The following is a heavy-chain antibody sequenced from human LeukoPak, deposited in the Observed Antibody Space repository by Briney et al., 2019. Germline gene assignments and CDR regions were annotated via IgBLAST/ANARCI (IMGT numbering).Heavy chain of an antibody. V-gene: IGHV1-18*01. CDR2: ISAYNGNT. Sequence: ASVNVSCTPSVYTFTSYGISGVRQAPGQGLEWMGWISAYNGNTNYAQKLQGRVTMTTDTSTSTAYMELRSLTSDDTAVYYCARSSYYDSSAPDGDIWGQGTMVTVSS. CDR3: ARSSYYDSSAPDGDI. CDR1: VYTFTSYG. D-gene: IGHD3-22*01. J-gene: IGHJ3*02.